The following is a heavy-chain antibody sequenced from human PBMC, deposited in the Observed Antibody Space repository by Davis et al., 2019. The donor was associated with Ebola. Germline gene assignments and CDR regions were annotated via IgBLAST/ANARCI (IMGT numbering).Heavy chain of an antibody. Sequence: GESLKISCAASGFTFSSYAMSWVRQSPGKGLEWVSDISGSGGSTYYADSVKGRFTISRDNSKNSLYLQMNSLRTEDTALYYCAKDGRSGGVGAFDIWGQGTMVTVSS. CDR1: GFTFSSYA. D-gene: IGHD1-26*01. CDR3: AKDGRSGGVGAFDI. CDR2: ISGSGGST. J-gene: IGHJ3*02. V-gene: IGHV3-23*01.